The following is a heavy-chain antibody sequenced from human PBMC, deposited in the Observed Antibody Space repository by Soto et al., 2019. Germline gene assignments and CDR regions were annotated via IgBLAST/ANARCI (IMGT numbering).Heavy chain of an antibody. D-gene: IGHD6-19*01. Sequence: GASVKVSCKASGYTFTIYAMHWVRQAPGQRLEWMGWINAGNGNTKYSQKFQGRVTITRDTSASTAYMELSSLRSEDTAVYYCASGQWLVLAETNYYYGMDVWGQGTTVTVSS. CDR3: ASGQWLVLAETNYYYGMDV. V-gene: IGHV1-3*01. J-gene: IGHJ6*02. CDR1: GYTFTIYA. CDR2: INAGNGNT.